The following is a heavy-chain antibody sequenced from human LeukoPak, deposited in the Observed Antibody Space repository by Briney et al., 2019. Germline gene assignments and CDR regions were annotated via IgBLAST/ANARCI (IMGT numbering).Heavy chain of an antibody. CDR3: AKHRNLRDSSGYYYFDY. CDR2: ISASGDVT. Sequence: GGSLRLSCAASGFTFSKFPMGWVRQAPGRGLEWVSAISASGDVTFYADSLRGRFTISRDNSKNTLYLQMNSLRAEDTAVYYCAKHRNLRDSSGYYYFDYWGQGTLVTVSS. D-gene: IGHD3-22*01. CDR1: GFTFSKFP. J-gene: IGHJ4*02. V-gene: IGHV3-23*01.